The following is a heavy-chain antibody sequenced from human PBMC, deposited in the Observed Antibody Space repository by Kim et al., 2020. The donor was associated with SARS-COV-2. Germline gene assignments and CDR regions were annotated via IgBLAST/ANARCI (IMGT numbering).Heavy chain of an antibody. V-gene: IGHV1-2*02. Sequence: FQGRVTMTRDTSISTAYMELSRLRSDDTAVYYCARAMITFGGVIAPLDYWGQGTLVTVSS. CDR3: ARAMITFGGVIAPLDY. D-gene: IGHD3-16*02. J-gene: IGHJ4*02.